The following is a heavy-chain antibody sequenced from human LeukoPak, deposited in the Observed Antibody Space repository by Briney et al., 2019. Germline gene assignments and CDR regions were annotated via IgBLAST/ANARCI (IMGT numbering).Heavy chain of an antibody. V-gene: IGHV4-59*02. CDR2: IYYSGST. J-gene: IGHJ6*02. D-gene: IGHD4/OR15-4a*01. CDR1: GGSVSPYY. CDR3: ARGGARLYGMDV. Sequence: SETLSLTCTVSGGSVSPYYWSWLRQPPGKGLEWIGYIYYSGSTNYNPSLKSRVTISEDTSKNQFSLKLTSVTAADTAVYYCARGGARLYGMDVWGQGTTVTVSS.